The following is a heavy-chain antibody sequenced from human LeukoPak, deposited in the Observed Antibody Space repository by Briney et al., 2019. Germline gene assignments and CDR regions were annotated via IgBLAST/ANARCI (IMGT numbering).Heavy chain of an antibody. CDR3: ATDLRGAYKYNWFDP. CDR2: FDPEDGET. V-gene: IGHV1-24*01. D-gene: IGHD3-10*01. Sequence: ASVKVSCKVSGYTLTELSMNWVRQAPGKGLEWMGGFDPEDGETIYAQKFQGRVTMTEDTSTDTAYMELSSLRSEDTAVYYCATDLRGAYKYNWFDPWGQGTLVTVSS. J-gene: IGHJ5*02. CDR1: GYTLTELS.